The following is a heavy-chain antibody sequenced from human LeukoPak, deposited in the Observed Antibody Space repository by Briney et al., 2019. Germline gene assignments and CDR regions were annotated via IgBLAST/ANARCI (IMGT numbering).Heavy chain of an antibody. D-gene: IGHD6-19*01. CDR3: SRGEKSYNCGWYGYYFDY. J-gene: IGHJ4*02. V-gene: IGHV3-48*03. CDR2: ISGSGTTI. Sequence: GGSLRLSCAASGFTFSSYEMNWVRQAPGKGLEWVSYISGSGTTIYYADSVKGRFTISRDNAKNSLYLQMNRLRAEATAAYYVSRGEKSYNCGWYGYYFDYGGRGTLVSVPS. CDR1: GFTFSSYE.